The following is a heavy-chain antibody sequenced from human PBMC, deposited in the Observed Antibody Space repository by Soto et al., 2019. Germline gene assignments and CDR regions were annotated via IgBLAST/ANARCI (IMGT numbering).Heavy chain of an antibody. Sequence: QLQLQESGPGLVKPSETLSLTCTVSGGYISSSSYSWGWIRQPPGKGLEWIGSIYYSGSTYYNPSLKSRVTLSVDTSKNQFSLELSSVTAADTAVYYCARPGYCSSTSCYGGFDYWGQGTLVTVSS. CDR1: GGYISSSSYS. CDR3: ARPGYCSSTSCYGGFDY. J-gene: IGHJ4*02. D-gene: IGHD2-2*01. CDR2: IYYSGST. V-gene: IGHV4-39*01.